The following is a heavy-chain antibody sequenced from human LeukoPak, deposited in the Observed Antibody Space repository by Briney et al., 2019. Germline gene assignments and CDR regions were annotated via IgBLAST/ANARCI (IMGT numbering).Heavy chain of an antibody. D-gene: IGHD3-3*01. J-gene: IGHJ3*02. CDR2: ISSSSSTI. CDR3: ARALAPYDFWSGYYTGISPDAFDI. CDR1: GLTFSSYS. V-gene: IGHV3-48*01. Sequence: GGSLRLSCAASGLTFSSYSMNWVRQAPGKGLEWVSYISSSSSTIYYADSVKGRFTISRDNAKNSLYLQMNSLRAEDTAVYYCARALAPYDFWSGYYTGISPDAFDIWGQGTMVTVSS.